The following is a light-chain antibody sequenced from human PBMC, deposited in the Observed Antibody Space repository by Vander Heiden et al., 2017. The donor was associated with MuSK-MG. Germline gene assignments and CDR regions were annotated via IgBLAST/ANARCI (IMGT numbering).Light chain of an antibody. CDR3: QVWDSDSDHPV. Sequence: SSVLTQPPSVSVAPGETARITCGGDNIGGKSVPWYQQKPGQAPGLVIYYDNERPSGIPERFSGSNSGDTATLTISRVDAGDEADYYCQVWDSDSDHPVFGAGTKVTDL. CDR2: YDN. CDR1: NIGGKS. J-gene: IGLJ1*01. V-gene: IGLV3-21*04.